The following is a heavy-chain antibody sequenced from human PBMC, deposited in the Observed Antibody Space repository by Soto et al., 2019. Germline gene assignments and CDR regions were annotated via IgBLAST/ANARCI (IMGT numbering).Heavy chain of an antibody. V-gene: IGHV4-4*02. CDR2: IYHSGST. CDR3: ARVPPYSSGWTDAFDI. D-gene: IGHD6-19*01. Sequence: PSETLSLTCAVSGGPISSSNWWSWVRQPPGKGLEWIGEIYHSGSTNYNPSLKSRVTISVDKSKNQFSLKLSSVTAADTAVYYCARVPPYSSGWTDAFDIWGQGTMVTVSS. CDR1: GGPISSSNW. J-gene: IGHJ3*02.